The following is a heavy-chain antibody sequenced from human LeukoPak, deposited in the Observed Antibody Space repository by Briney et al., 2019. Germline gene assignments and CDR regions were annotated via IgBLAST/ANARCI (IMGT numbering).Heavy chain of an antibody. CDR3: ARGIESYGDYGY. J-gene: IGHJ4*02. V-gene: IGHV4-59*01. D-gene: IGHD4-17*01. CDR2: MYNSGST. Sequence: KPSETLSLTCTVSGVTISGFYWSWIGPPPGKGLEWIAYMYNSGSTNDTPSLKSRVTISIDTSKNQFSLKLSSLTAADTAIYYCARGIESYGDYGYWGQGILVTVSS. CDR1: GVTISGFY.